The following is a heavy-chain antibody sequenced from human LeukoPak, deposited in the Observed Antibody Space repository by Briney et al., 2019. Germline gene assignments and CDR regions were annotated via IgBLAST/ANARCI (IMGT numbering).Heavy chain of an antibody. CDR3: ARLAVDYYDSSGYYSGAFDI. Sequence: SETLSLTCTVSGGSISGSSYYWGWIRQPPGKGLEWIGSIYYSGSTYYNPSLKSRVTISVDTSKNQFSLKLNSVTATDTAVYYCARLAVDYYDSSGYYSGAFDIWGQGTMVTVSS. J-gene: IGHJ3*02. CDR1: GGSISGSSYY. D-gene: IGHD3-22*01. CDR2: IYYSGST. V-gene: IGHV4-39*01.